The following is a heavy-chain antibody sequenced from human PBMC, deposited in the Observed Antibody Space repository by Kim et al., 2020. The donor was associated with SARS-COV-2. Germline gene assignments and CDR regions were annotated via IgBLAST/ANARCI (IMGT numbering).Heavy chain of an antibody. V-gene: IGHV1-8*01. CDR1: GYTFPSYD. CDR2: MNPKSDNT. Sequence: ASVKVSCKASGYTFPSYDINWVRQATGQGLELMGWMNPKSDNTGNAQKFQGRVTMTRNTSISTAYMELSSLRSEDTAVYYCVRAEVGIGYFYCYNLAVWGQRTTVTVSS. D-gene: IGHD1-26*01. J-gene: IGHJ6*02. CDR3: VRAEVGIGYFYCYNLAV.